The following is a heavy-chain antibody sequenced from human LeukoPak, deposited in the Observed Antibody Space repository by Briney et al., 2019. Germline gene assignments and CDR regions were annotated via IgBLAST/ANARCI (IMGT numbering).Heavy chain of an antibody. Sequence: GRSLRLSCAASGFTFSSYGMHWVRQAPGKGLEWVAVIWYDGSNKYYADSVKGRFTISRDNSKNTLYLQMNSLRAEDTAVYYCERDLAPSDYYGSWSYYNDYYYYGMDVWGQGTTVTVSS. CDR3: ERDLAPSDYYGSWSYYNDYYYYGMDV. D-gene: IGHD3-10*01. V-gene: IGHV3-33*01. CDR2: IWYDGSNK. J-gene: IGHJ6*02. CDR1: GFTFSSYG.